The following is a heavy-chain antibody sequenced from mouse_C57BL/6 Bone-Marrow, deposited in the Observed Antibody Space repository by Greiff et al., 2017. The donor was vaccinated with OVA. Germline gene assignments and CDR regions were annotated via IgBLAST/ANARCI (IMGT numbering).Heavy chain of an antibody. Sequence: VQLKESGPGLVKPSQSLSLTCSVTGYSITSGYYWNWIRQFPGNKLEWMGYISYDGSNNYNPSLKNRISITRDTSKNQFFLKLNSVTTEDTATYYCATTHYWGQGTSVTVSS. J-gene: IGHJ4*01. CDR1: GYSITSGYY. CDR3: ATTHY. V-gene: IGHV3-6*01. D-gene: IGHD5-5*01. CDR2: ISYDGSN.